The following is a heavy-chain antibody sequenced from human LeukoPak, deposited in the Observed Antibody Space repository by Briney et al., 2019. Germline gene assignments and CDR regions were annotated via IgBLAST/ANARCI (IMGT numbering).Heavy chain of an antibody. D-gene: IGHD7-27*01. Sequence: ASVKVSCKASGYIFTSSYMHWVRQAPGQGLEWMGIINPSGGTTIYAQKFQGRVTMTRDTSISTAHLDLTSLTSDDTAVYYCARGGPNWGYFPLDQWGQGTLVTVSS. CDR3: ARGGPNWGYFPLDQ. J-gene: IGHJ5*02. V-gene: IGHV1-46*01. CDR1: GYIFTSSY. CDR2: INPSGGTT.